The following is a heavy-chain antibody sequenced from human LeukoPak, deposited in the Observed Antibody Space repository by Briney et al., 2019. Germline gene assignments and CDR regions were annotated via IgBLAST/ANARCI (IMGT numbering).Heavy chain of an antibody. J-gene: IGHJ4*02. V-gene: IGHV3-48*04. CDR2: ISGSGSTI. CDR3: SRLRGNSYGYGDY. D-gene: IGHD5-18*01. Sequence: GGSLRLSCAASGFTFSSYSMNWVRQAPGKGLEWVSYISGSGSTIDYADSVKGRFTISRDNAKNSLYLQMNSLRAEDTAVYYCSRLRGNSYGYGDYWGQGTLVTVSS. CDR1: GFTFSSYS.